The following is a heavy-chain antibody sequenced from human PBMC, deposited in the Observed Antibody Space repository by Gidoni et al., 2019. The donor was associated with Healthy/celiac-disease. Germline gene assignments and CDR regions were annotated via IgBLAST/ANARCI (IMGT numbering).Heavy chain of an antibody. CDR2: IIPILGIA. V-gene: IGHV1-69*04. J-gene: IGHJ5*02. D-gene: IGHD6-13*01. CDR1: GGTFSSYA. CDR3: ARGLAAAGTGNWFDP. Sequence: QVQLVQSGAEVKKPGSSVKVSCKASGGTFSSYAISWVRQAPGQGLEWMGRIIPILGIANYAQKFQGRVTITADKSTSTAYMELSSLRSEDTAVYYCARGLAAAGTGNWFDPWGQGTLVTVSS.